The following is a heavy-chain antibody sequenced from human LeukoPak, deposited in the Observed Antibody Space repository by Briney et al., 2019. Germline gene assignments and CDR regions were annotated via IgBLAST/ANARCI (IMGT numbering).Heavy chain of an antibody. D-gene: IGHD6-13*01. V-gene: IGHV1-58*01. CDR3: AAGVAAAGPNYYYYGMDV. CDR2: IVVGSGNT. J-gene: IGHJ6*02. CDR1: GFTFTSSA. Sequence: ASVKVSCKASGFTFTSSAVQWVRQARGQRLEWIGWIVVGSGNTSYAQKFQERVTITRDMSTSTAYMELSSLRSEDTAVYYCAAGVAAAGPNYYYYGMDVWGQGTTVTVSS.